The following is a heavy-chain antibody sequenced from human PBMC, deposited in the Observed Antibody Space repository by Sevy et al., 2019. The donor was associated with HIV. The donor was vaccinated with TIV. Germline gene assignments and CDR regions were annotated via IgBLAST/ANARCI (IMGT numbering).Heavy chain of an antibody. CDR3: AREGIAVPGDY. Sequence: GGSLRLSCAASGFTFSSYNMNWVRQAPGKGLEWLSYIGSTSSTIYYADSVKDRFTISRDNAKNSLYLQMNSLTAEDTAVYYCAREGIAVPGDYWGQGTLVTVSS. J-gene: IGHJ4*02. V-gene: IGHV3-48*01. D-gene: IGHD6-19*01. CDR1: GFTFSSYN. CDR2: IGSTSSTI.